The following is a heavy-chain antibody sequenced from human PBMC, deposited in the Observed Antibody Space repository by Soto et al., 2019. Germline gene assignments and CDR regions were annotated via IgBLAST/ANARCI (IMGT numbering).Heavy chain of an antibody. Sequence: PGGTLRLSCAASGFTFSSYGMHWVRQAPGKGLEWVAVIWYDGSNKYYADSVKGLFTISRDNSKITLYLQMNSLRAEDTAVYYCARDGADGITGTNSSWSYYYYGMDVWGQGTTVTVSS. J-gene: IGHJ6*02. V-gene: IGHV3-33*01. CDR3: ARDGADGITGTNSSWSYYYYGMDV. D-gene: IGHD1-20*01. CDR2: IWYDGSNK. CDR1: GFTFSSYG.